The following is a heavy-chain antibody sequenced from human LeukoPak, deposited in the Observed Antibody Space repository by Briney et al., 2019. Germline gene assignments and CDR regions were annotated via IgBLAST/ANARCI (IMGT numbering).Heavy chain of an antibody. CDR3: ARAYYDSSGSHEDY. CDR1: GFTFSSYW. V-gene: IGHV3-7*01. Sequence: GRSLRLSCAAAGFTFSSYWMTWVRQAPGKGLECVAKIKKDGGEKYYVDSVKGRFTISRDNAKNSLYLQMNSLRAEDTAVYYCARAYYDSSGSHEDYWGQGTLVTVSS. J-gene: IGHJ4*02. CDR2: IKKDGGEK. D-gene: IGHD3-22*01.